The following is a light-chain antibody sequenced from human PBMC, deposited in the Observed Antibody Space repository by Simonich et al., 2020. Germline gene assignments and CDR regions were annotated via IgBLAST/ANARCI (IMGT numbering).Light chain of an antibody. CDR2: EGS. CDR3: MQSIQLPWT. CDR1: QRLLHSEGKTY. V-gene: IGKV2D-29*02. Sequence: DIVMTQTPLSLSVTPGQPASISCKSSQRLLHSEGKTYLYWYLQKPGQSPQLLIYEGSNRFSGVPDRFSGSGSGTDFTLKISRVEAEDVGVYYCMQSIQLPWTFGQGTKVEIK. J-gene: IGKJ1*01.